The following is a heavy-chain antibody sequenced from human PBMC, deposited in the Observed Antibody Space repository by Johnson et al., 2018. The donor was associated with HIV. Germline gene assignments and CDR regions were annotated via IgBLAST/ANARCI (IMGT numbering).Heavy chain of an antibody. CDR3: ARDALLRFLEWFI. V-gene: IGHV3-30*04. Sequence: QVQLVESGGGVVQPGRSLRLSCAASGFTFSSYAMHWVRQAPGTGLEWVAVISYDGSNKYYADSVKGRFTISRDNSKNTLYLQMNSLRVEDTAVYYCARDALLRFLEWFIWGQGTMVTVSS. CDR2: ISYDGSNK. D-gene: IGHD3-3*01. CDR1: GFTFSSYA. J-gene: IGHJ3*02.